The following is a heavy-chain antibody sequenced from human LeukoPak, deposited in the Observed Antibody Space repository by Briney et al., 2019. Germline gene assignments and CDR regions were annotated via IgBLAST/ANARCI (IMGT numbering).Heavy chain of an antibody. Sequence: PGGSLRLSCAASGFSFSRYWLHWVRQAPGKGLEWVSRINPDGSTTTYADSVKGRFTISRDNAENTVYLQMNSLRAEDTAVYYCARVIRGYSYGTGYWGQGTLVTVSS. D-gene: IGHD5-18*01. CDR2: INPDGSTT. J-gene: IGHJ4*02. CDR3: ARVIRGYSYGTGY. V-gene: IGHV3-74*01. CDR1: GFSFSRYW.